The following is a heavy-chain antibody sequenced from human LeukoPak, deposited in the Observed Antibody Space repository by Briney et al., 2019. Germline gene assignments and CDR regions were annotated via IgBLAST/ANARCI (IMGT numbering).Heavy chain of an antibody. CDR3: ATHPPRTVILIAAADLAF. CDR1: GHTLSDFS. J-gene: IGHJ4*02. D-gene: IGHD6-25*01. CDR2: SDPEEGET. Sequence: ASVKVSCKLSGHTLSDFSMHWVRQAPGKGLEWMGGSDPEEGETIYAQRFLGRVPMTEDTATGTAYMELSSLTSEDTAIYYCATHPPRTVILIAAADLAFWGQGTLVTVSS. V-gene: IGHV1-24*01.